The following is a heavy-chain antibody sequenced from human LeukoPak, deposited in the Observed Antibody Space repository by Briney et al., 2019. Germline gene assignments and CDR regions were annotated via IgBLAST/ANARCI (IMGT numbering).Heavy chain of an antibody. CDR1: GFTFSSYA. V-gene: IGHV3-23*01. Sequence: GASLRLSCAASGFTFSSYAMSWVRQAPGKGLEWVSAISGSGGSTYYADSVKGRFTISRDNPKNTLYLQMNSLRAEGTAVYYCSTNHLVVPAAIEVFDYWGQGTLVTVSS. D-gene: IGHD2-2*02. CDR2: ISGSGGST. CDR3: STNHLVVPAAIEVFDY. J-gene: IGHJ4*02.